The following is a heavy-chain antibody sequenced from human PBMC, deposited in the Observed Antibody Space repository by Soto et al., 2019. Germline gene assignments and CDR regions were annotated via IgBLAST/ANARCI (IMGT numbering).Heavy chain of an antibody. CDR3: ARDMGGSSGHDGFDI. CDR2: VFYSGSA. CDR1: GGSISRGDYY. V-gene: IGHV4-61*08. Sequence: PSETLSLTCTVSGGSISRGDYYWSWIRQPPGKGLEWVGYVFYSGSARYNPSLRSRVTISKDTAKNQFPLKVTSVTPAGTDVNYCARDMGGSSGHDGFDIWGQGTMVTVSS. D-gene: IGHD6-19*01. J-gene: IGHJ3*02.